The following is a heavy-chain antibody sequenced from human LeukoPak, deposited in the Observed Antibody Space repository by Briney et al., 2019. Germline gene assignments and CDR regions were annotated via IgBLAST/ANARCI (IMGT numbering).Heavy chain of an antibody. Sequence: SETLSLTCTVSGGSISSSSYYWGWIRQPPGKGLEWIGSIYYSGSTYYNPSLKSRVTISVDTSKNQFSLKLSPVTAADTAVYYCARQLWHQRCYFDYWGQGTLVTVSS. D-gene: IGHD5-18*01. CDR3: ARQLWHQRCYFDY. CDR1: GGSISSSSYY. CDR2: IYYSGST. J-gene: IGHJ4*02. V-gene: IGHV4-39*01.